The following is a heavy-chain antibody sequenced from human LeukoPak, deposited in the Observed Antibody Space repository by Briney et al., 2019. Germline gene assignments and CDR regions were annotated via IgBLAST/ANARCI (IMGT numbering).Heavy chain of an antibody. CDR1: GYTFSGYY. Sequence: DSVKLSCKASGYTFSGYYMHWVRQAPGQGLEWMGWINPNSCGTKYAQKFQGRVTMTRDTSISTAYMELSRLRSDDTAVYYCATEVTDWGQGTLVTVSS. CDR3: ATEVTD. J-gene: IGHJ4*02. D-gene: IGHD5-18*01. V-gene: IGHV1-2*02. CDR2: INPNSCGT.